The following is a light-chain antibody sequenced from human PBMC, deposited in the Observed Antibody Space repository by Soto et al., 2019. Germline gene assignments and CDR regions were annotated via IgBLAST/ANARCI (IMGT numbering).Light chain of an antibody. CDR2: DAS. CDR1: QRVNSK. J-gene: IGKJ2*01. CDR3: QQYNHCPT. Sequence: EVVLTQSPATLSVSPGERATLSCRAGQRVNSKLAWYQQKPGQAPTLLIYDASTRATGVPVRFRGTESETEVALLITSLQSEACTVDYCQQYNHCPTFGQGTKVEI. V-gene: IGKV3-15*01.